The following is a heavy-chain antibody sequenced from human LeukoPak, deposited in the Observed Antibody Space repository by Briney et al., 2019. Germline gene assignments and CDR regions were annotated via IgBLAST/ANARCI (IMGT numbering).Heavy chain of an antibody. V-gene: IGHV4-59*08. CDR3: AGNMIVVEGGGYYFDY. CDR2: IYYSGST. Sequence: SETLSLTCTVSGGSISSYYWSWIRQPPGKGLEWIGYIYYSGSTNYNPSLKSRVTISVDTSKNQFSLKLSSVTAADTAVYYCAGNMIVVEGGGYYFDYRGQGTLVTVSS. J-gene: IGHJ4*02. D-gene: IGHD3-22*01. CDR1: GGSISSYY.